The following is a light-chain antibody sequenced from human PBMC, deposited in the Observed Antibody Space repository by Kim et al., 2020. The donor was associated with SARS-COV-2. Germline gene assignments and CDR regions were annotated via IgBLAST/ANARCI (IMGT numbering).Light chain of an antibody. J-gene: IGLJ3*02. Sequence: QRYTIECSGNASNIGNNPISWYHQRPETAPKLLSYGKDERPSRVPDRFSGSKSGTSASLAISGLQSDDEADYYCAAWDDSLNGRMFGGGTQLTVL. CDR3: AAWDDSLNGRM. CDR1: ASNIGNNP. V-gene: IGLV1-44*01. CDR2: GKD.